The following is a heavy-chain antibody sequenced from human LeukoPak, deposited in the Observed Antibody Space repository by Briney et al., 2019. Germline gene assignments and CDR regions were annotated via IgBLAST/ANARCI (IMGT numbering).Heavy chain of an antibody. Sequence: GGSLRLSCAASGFTFSTYWMSWVRQAPGKGLEWVANIKQDGIEKNHVDSVKGRFTISRDNSKNTLYLQMNSLRAEDTAVYYCARGASSLWFGELSSNYYFDYWGQGTLVTVSS. CDR2: IKQDGIEK. CDR1: GFTFSTYW. V-gene: IGHV3-7*01. CDR3: ARGASSLWFGELSSNYYFDY. D-gene: IGHD3-10*01. J-gene: IGHJ4*02.